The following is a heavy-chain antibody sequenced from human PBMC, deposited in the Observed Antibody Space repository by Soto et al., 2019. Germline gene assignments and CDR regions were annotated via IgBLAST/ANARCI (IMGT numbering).Heavy chain of an antibody. D-gene: IGHD1-1*01. Sequence: QVLLVESGGGVVQSGRSLRLSCAASGFTLSDYGMHWVRPAPGKGLEWVGMISHDGTTKYWADSEKGRFTISRDNSKNALYLQMNSLRAEDTAVYYCAKDRRDGEYNSVYDFWGQGALVTVSS. CDR2: ISHDGTTK. CDR1: GFTLSDYG. J-gene: IGHJ4*02. CDR3: AKDRRDGEYNSVYDF. V-gene: IGHV3-30*18.